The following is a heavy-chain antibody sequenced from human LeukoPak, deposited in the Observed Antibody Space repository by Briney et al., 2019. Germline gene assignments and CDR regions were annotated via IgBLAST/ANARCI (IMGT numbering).Heavy chain of an antibody. J-gene: IGHJ6*03. CDR1: GLTFSSYS. V-gene: IGHV3-21*01. Sequence: PGGSLRLSCAASGLTFSSYSMNWVRQAPGKGLEWVSSISSSSSYIYYADSVKGRFTISRDNAKNSLYLQMNSLRAEDTAVYYCARDLLGGYDFWSGGDYMDVWGKGTTVTVSS. D-gene: IGHD3-3*01. CDR2: ISSSSSYI. CDR3: ARDLLGGYDFWSGGDYMDV.